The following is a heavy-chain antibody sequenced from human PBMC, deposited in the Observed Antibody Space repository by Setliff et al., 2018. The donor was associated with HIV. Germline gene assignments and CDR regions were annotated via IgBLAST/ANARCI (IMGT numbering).Heavy chain of an antibody. V-gene: IGHV4-38-2*02. Sequence: PSETLSLTCAVSGYSISSGYYWGWIRQPPGKGLEWIGRISASGTTVYNPSLKSRVIMSVDTSKKYFALRVTSVTAADSAVYYCARDTWFGESEDPFYYYMDVWGKGTTVTVSS. CDR1: GYSISSGYY. D-gene: IGHD3-10*01. J-gene: IGHJ6*03. CDR3: ARDTWFGESEDPFYYYMDV. CDR2: ISASGTT.